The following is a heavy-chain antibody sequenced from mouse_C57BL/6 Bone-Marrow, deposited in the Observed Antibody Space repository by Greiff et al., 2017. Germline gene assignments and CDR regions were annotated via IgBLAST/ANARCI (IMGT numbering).Heavy chain of an antibody. D-gene: IGHD1-1*01. CDR3: ASDYDGCSPDY. CDR2: INPSSGYT. CDR1: GYTFTSYW. Sequence: VQLQQSGAELAKPGASVKLSCKASGYTFTSYWMHWVKQRPGQGLEWIGYINPSSGYTKYNQKFKDKATLTADKSSSTAYMQLSSLTYEDSAVYDCASDYDGCSPDYWGQGTTLTVSA. V-gene: IGHV1-7*01. J-gene: IGHJ2*01.